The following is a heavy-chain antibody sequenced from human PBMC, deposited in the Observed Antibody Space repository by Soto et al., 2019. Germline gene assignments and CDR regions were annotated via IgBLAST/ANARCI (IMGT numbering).Heavy chain of an antibody. CDR3: ARGSIVGASYPFDY. CDR2: TYYRSKWYN. CDR1: GDSVSSNSAA. J-gene: IGHJ4*02. D-gene: IGHD1-26*01. V-gene: IGHV6-1*01. Sequence: SQTLSLTYAISGDSVSSNSAAWNLIRQSPLRGLEWLGRTYYRSKWYNDYAEYVKSRITINPDKATTQFYLQLNSVNPDDTAVYYCARGSIVGASYPFDYCGQATLVTVSS.